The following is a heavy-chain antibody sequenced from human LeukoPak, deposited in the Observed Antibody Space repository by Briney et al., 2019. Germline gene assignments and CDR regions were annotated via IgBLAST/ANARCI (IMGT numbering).Heavy chain of an antibody. J-gene: IGHJ3*02. Sequence: SETLSLTCTVSGYSISSGYYWGWIRQPPGKGLEWIGSIYHSGSTYYNPSLKSRVTISVDTSKNQFSLKLSSVTAADTAVYYCARLGGYSSGWYEWTLFLDIWGQGTMVTVSS. CDR2: IYHSGST. V-gene: IGHV4-38-2*02. D-gene: IGHD6-19*01. CDR1: GYSISSGYY. CDR3: ARLGGYSSGWYEWTLFLDI.